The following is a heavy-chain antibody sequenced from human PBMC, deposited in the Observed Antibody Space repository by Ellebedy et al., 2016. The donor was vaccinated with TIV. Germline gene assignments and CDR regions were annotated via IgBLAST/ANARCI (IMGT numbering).Heavy chain of an antibody. CDR1: GDSVSSNSAA. CDR2: TYYRSKWSN. CDR3: ARDPAGDQGLDY. Sequence: SQTLSLTXXISGDSVSSNSAAWNWIRQSPSRGLEWLGRTYYRSKWSNDYAVSVKSRITINPDTSKNQFSLQLSSVTPEDTAVYYCARDPAGDQGLDYWGQGTLVTVSS. J-gene: IGHJ4*02. V-gene: IGHV6-1*01. D-gene: IGHD7-27*01.